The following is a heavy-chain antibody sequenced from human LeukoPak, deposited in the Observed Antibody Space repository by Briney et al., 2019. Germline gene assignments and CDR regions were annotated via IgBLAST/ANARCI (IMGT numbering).Heavy chain of an antibody. CDR2: ISGSGGST. CDR3: AKDQDYYGSGSYHY. J-gene: IGHJ4*02. V-gene: IGHV3-23*01. Sequence: GGSLRLSCAASGFTFSTYDMSWVRQAPGKGLEWVSAISGSGGSTYADSVKGRFTISRDNSKNTLYVQMNSLRAEDTAVYYCAKDQDYYGSGSYHYWGQGTLVTVSS. D-gene: IGHD3-10*01. CDR1: GFTFSTYD.